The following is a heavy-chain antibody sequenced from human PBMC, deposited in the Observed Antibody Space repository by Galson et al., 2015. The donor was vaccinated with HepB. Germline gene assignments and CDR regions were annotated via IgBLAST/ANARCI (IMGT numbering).Heavy chain of an antibody. V-gene: IGHV3-23*01. CDR3: AKVPTLTMVGGVPN. J-gene: IGHJ4*02. CDR2: ISGSGGRT. D-gene: IGHD3-10*01. CDR1: GFTFSGYD. Sequence: SLRLSCAASGFTFSGYDMSWVRQAPGKGLEWVSAISGSGGRTYYADSVKGRFTISRDNSKDTLYLQMNRLRAEDSAIYYCAKVPTLTMVGGVPNWGQGTLVTVSS.